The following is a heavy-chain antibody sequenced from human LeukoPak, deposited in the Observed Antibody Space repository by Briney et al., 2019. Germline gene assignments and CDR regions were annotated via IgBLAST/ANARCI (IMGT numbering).Heavy chain of an antibody. V-gene: IGHV3-66*01. CDR1: GFTVSNNY. CDR2: IYAGGYT. CDR3: ARNGPGGYYFDF. D-gene: IGHD2-8*02. J-gene: IGHJ4*02. Sequence: GGSLRLSCAASGFTVSNNYMSWVRQAPGKGLEWVSIIYAGGYTYYADSVKDRFTISRDNSKNTLYLQMNSLTAEDTAVYYCARNGPGGYYFDFWGQGTLVTVSS.